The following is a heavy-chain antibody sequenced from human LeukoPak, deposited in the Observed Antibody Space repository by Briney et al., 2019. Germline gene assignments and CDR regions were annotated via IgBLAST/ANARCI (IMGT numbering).Heavy chain of an antibody. CDR1: GYTFTGYY. CDR3: ARGGILKRHSAEYFQH. J-gene: IGHJ1*01. CDR2: INPNSGGT. Sequence: ASVKVSCKASGYTFTGYYMHWVRQAPGQGLEWMGWINPNSGGTNYAQKFQGRVTITRDTSISTAYMELSRLRSDDTAVYYCARGGILKRHSAEYFQHWGQGTLVTVSS. D-gene: IGHD1-1*01. V-gene: IGHV1-2*02.